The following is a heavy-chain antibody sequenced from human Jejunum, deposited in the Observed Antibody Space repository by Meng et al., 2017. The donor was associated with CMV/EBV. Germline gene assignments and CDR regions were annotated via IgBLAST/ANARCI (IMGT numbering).Heavy chain of an antibody. J-gene: IGHJ4*02. CDR1: GFIFSNYA. CDR2: ITGSGGST. CDR3: AKDDRGVQSN. Sequence: GQWLEVGEGLVQPGGFLRLSCAASGFIFSNYAMGWVRQAPGKGLEWVSVITGSGGSTYHADSVQGRFTVSRDNSKNTLYLQMNSLRAEDTAIYYCAKDDRGVQSNWGQGTLVTVSS. V-gene: IGHV3-23*01. D-gene: IGHD3-22*01.